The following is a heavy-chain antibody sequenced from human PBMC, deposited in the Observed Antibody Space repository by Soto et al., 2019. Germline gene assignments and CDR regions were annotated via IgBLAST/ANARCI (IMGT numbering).Heavy chain of an antibody. CDR3: ARSALMVRAILEYYFDY. CDR1: GGSFSGYY. Sequence: QVQLQQWGAGLLKPSETLSLTCAVYGGSFSGYYWSWIRQPPGKGLEWIGEINHSGSTNYNPSLRSRVTMSVDTSKHQFSLKLSSVTAADTAVYYCARSALMVRAILEYYFDYWGQGTLVTVSS. V-gene: IGHV4-34*01. CDR2: INHSGST. D-gene: IGHD3-10*01. J-gene: IGHJ4*02.